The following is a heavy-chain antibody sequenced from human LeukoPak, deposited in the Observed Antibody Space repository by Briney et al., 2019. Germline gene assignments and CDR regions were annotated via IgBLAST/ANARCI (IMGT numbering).Heavy chain of an antibody. CDR2: ISNYNGNT. V-gene: IGHV1-18*01. Sequence: GASVKVSCKASVYTFATYGVTWVRQAPGQGLEWMGWISNYNGNTIYGQKFQGRVTMTADTSTSTAYMEVRCVRSDDTAVYYCARDGMQSTGFPDYWGQGTLVTVSS. J-gene: IGHJ4*02. CDR1: VYTFATYG. CDR3: ARDGMQSTGFPDY. D-gene: IGHD6-19*01.